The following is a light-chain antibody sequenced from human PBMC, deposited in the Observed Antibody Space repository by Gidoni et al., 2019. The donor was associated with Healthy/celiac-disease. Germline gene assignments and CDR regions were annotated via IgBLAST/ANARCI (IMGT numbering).Light chain of an antibody. J-gene: IGKJ1*01. CDR2: LGS. V-gene: IGKV2-28*01. CDR1: QSLLHSNGYNY. CDR3: MQALQTPWT. Sequence: VMTQSPLSLPVTPGEPASISCRSSQSLLHSNGYNYLDWYLQKPGQSPQLLIYLGSNRASGVPDRFSGSGSGTDFTLKISRVEAEDVGVYYCMQALQTPWTFGQGTKVEIK.